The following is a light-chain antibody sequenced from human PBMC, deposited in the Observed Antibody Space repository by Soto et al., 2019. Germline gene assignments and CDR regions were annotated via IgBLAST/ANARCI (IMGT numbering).Light chain of an antibody. J-gene: IGLJ1*01. CDR1: SNDVGGYNY. V-gene: IGLV2-14*01. CDR2: EVS. Sequence: QSALTQPASVSGSPGQSITISCAGTSNDVGGYNYVSWYQQHPGKSPKLLIYEVSHRPSGVSHRFSGSKSGNTAPLTIAGLQAEAEADYYCNSYSRGTTLRVFGTGTKLTVL. CDR3: NSYSRGTTLRV.